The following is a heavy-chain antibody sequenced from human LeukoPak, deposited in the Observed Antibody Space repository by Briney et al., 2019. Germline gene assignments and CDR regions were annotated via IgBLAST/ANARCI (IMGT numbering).Heavy chain of an antibody. CDR2: ISGDGGRQ. J-gene: IGHJ4*02. CDR3: AKDAYYYDSSGYYSLDH. CDR1: GFTFDDYA. V-gene: IGHV3-43*02. Sequence: GGSLRLSCAASGFTFDDYAMHWVRQAPGKGLEWVHLISGDGGRQYYADSVKGRFTIARDNSKNSLYLQMNSLRTEDTALYYCAKDAYYYDSSGYYSLDHWGQGTLVTVSS. D-gene: IGHD3-22*01.